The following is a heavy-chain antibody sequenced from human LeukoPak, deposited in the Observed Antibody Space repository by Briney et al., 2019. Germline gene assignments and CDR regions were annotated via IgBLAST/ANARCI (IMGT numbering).Heavy chain of an antibody. CDR2: INHSGST. D-gene: IGHD5-18*01. CDR3: ARTTEGGYTYGYFYYYMDV. CDR1: GGSFSGYY. V-gene: IGHV4-34*01. Sequence: SETLSLTCAVYGGSFSGYYWSWIRQPPGKGLEWIGEINHSGSTNYNPSLKSRVTISVDTSKDQFSLKLSSVTAADTAVYYCARTTEGGYTYGYFYYYMDVWGKGTTVTISS. J-gene: IGHJ6*03.